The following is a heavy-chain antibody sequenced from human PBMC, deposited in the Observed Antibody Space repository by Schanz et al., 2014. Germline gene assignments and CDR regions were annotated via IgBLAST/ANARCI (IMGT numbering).Heavy chain of an antibody. Sequence: QVQLQESGPGLVKPSQTLSLTCNVSGDSMSSGGYYWNWIRQHPGKGLEWIGYIYDSGNTYYNPSLKRRVTMSIDTSENQFSLNLRSVTGADTAVYYCARLVGPSFYYGMDVWGRGTTVTVSS. CDR1: GDSMSSGGYY. CDR3: ARLVGPSFYYGMDV. CDR2: IYDSGNT. J-gene: IGHJ6*02. V-gene: IGHV4-31*03. D-gene: IGHD2-15*01.